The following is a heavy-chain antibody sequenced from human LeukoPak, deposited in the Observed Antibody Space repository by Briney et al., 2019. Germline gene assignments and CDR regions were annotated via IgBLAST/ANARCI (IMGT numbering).Heavy chain of an antibody. CDR1: GFTFSSYG. CDR2: IWYDGSNK. Sequence: GGSLRLSCAASGFTFSSYGMHWVRQAPGKGLEWVAVIWYDGSNKYYADSVKGRFTISRDNPKNTLYLQMNSLRAEDTAAYHCAKGRNEDGDAALNYWGQGTLVTVSS. D-gene: IGHD4-17*01. V-gene: IGHV3-33*06. CDR3: AKGRNEDGDAALNY. J-gene: IGHJ4*02.